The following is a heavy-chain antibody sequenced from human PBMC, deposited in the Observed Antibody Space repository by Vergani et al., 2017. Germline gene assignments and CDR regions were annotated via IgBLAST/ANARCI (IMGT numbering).Heavy chain of an antibody. V-gene: IGHV1-69*13. CDR3: ARDKLEYNSPRWNY. CDR1: GGTFSSYA. CDR2: IIPIFGTA. Sequence: QVQLVQSGAEVKKPGSSVKVSCKASGGTFSSYAISWVRQAPGQGLEWMGRIIPIFGTANYAQKFQGRVTITADESTSTAYMELSSLRSDDTAVYYCARDKLEYNSPRWNYWGQGSLVIVSS. D-gene: IGHD1-14*01. J-gene: IGHJ4*02.